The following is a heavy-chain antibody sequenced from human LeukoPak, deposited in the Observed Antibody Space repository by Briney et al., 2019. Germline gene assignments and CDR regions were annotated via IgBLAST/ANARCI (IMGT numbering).Heavy chain of an antibody. CDR1: GGSISSSYYY. D-gene: IGHD3-22*01. J-gene: IGHJ4*02. CDR2: IYSSGST. Sequence: SETLSLTCTVSGGSISSSYYYWGWIRQPPGKELEWIGSIYSSGSTYYNPSLKSRVTISVDTSKNQFSLKLSSVTAADAAVYYCARGDYDSSGYHLFDYWGQGTLVTVSS. CDR3: ARGDYDSSGYHLFDY. V-gene: IGHV4-39*07.